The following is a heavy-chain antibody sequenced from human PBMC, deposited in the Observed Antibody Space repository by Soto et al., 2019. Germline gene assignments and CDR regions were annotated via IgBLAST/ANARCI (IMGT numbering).Heavy chain of an antibody. J-gene: IGHJ4*02. CDR1: GGSISSYY. CDR3: ARNIAARPYYFDY. V-gene: IGHV4-59*01. CDR2: TYYSGST. Sequence: SETLSLTCTVSGGSISSYYLRWVRQPPGKGLEWIGYTYYSGSTHYNPALKSRVTISVGTSKNQFSLKLSSVTTADTAVYYCARNIAARPYYFDYWGQGTLVTVS. D-gene: IGHD6-6*01.